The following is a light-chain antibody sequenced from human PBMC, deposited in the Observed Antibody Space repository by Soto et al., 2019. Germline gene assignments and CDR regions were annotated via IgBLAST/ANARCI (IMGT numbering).Light chain of an antibody. CDR3: QQRSNWPWT. CDR2: GAS. Sequence: EIVLTQSPGTLSLSPGERATLSCRASQSVSNNYLAWYQQKPGQAPRLLIYGASNRATGIPDRFSGSGSGTEFTLTISSLQSEDFAFYYCQQRSNWPWTFGQGTKVDIK. V-gene: IGKV3D-20*02. J-gene: IGKJ1*01. CDR1: QSVSNNY.